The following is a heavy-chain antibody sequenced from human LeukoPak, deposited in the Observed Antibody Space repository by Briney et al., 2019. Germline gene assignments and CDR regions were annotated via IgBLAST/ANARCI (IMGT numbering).Heavy chain of an antibody. CDR1: GFTFSSYA. CDR2: ISYDGSNK. D-gene: IGHD1-1*01. J-gene: IGHJ4*02. V-gene: IGHV3-30-3*01. Sequence: GGSLRLSCAASGFTFSSYAMHWVRQAPGKGLEWVAVISYDGSNKYYADSVKGRFTISRDNSKNTLYLQMNSLRAEDTAVYYCAKVTLDDDYWGQGTLVTVSS. CDR3: AKVTLDDDY.